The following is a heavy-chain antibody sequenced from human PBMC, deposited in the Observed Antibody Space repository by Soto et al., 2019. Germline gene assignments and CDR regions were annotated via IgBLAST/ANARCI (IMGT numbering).Heavy chain of an antibody. D-gene: IGHD6-19*01. V-gene: IGHV3-30*18. CDR1: GFTFSSYG. CDR2: ISYDGSNK. CDR3: AKDISSSGWILYYYYGMDV. Sequence: QVQLVESGGGVVQPGRSLRLSCAASGFTFSSYGMHWVRQAPGKGLEWVAVISYDGSNKYYADSVKGRFTISRDNSKNTLYLQMNSLRAEDTAVYYCAKDISSSGWILYYYYGMDVWGQGTTVTVSS. J-gene: IGHJ6*02.